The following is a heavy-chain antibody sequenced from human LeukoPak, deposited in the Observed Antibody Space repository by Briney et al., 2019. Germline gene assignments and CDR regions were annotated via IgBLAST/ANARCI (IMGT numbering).Heavy chain of an antibody. Sequence: ASVKVSCKASGGSFTFTSHAISWVRQAPGQGLEWMGGLILIYGSANYAQKFQGRVTITSDESTRTLYMELRSLRPEESAVYYCAGFFYDNSGDAFDIWGQGTMVTVSS. CDR2: LILIYGSA. CDR3: AGFFYDNSGDAFDI. V-gene: IGHV1-69*13. J-gene: IGHJ3*02. D-gene: IGHD3-22*01. CDR1: GGSFTFTSHA.